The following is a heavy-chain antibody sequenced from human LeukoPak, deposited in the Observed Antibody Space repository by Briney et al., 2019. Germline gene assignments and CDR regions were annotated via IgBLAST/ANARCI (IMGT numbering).Heavy chain of an antibody. CDR1: GVTFSSYG. CDR2: IWDDGSNK. V-gene: IGHV3-33*01. CDR3: ARDVEWNRGTGYSSSWPVYGMDV. D-gene: IGHD6-13*01. J-gene: IGHJ6*02. Sequence: GGSLRLSCAASGVTFSSYGMHWVRQAPGKGLEWVAVIWDDGSNKYYADSVKGRFAISRDNSKNTLYLQMNSLRAEDTAVYYCARDVEWNRGTGYSSSWPVYGMDVWGQGTTVTVSS.